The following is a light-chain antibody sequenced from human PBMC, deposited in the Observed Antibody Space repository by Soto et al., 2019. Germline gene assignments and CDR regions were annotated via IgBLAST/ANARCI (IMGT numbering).Light chain of an antibody. J-gene: IGKJ1*01. CDR2: KAS. CDR3: QQYNSYWT. CDR1: QSISSW. V-gene: IGKV1-5*03. Sequence: DIPVTQSPSTLSASVGDRVTITCRASQSISSWLAWYQQKPGKAPKLLIYKASSLESGVPSRFSGSGSGTEFTLTISSLQPDDFATYYCQQYNSYWTFGQGTKVDIK.